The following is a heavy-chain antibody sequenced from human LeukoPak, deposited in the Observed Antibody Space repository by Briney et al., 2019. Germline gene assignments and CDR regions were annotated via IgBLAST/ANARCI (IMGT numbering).Heavy chain of an antibody. CDR1: GGSITSYY. CDR3: AKDKDSGSNHEKIRYDV. Sequence: SETLSLTCTVSGGSITSYYWTWIRQPPGKGLEWLGFIYGDGGTKYKPSLKSRVTMSVDTSKNQFSLKLSSATAADSAVYYCAKDKDSGSNHEKIRYDVWGQGTMVTVSS. V-gene: IGHV4-59*01. J-gene: IGHJ3*01. D-gene: IGHD1-26*01. CDR2: IYGDGGT.